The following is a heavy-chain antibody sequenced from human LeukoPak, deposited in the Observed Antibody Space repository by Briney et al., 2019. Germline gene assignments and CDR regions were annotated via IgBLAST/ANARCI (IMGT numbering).Heavy chain of an antibody. J-gene: IGHJ4*02. CDR3: ARSHSNSFRQEY. V-gene: IGHV5-51*01. CDR2: IYPDDSDT. CDR1: GYSFTSYW. D-gene: IGHD2/OR15-2a*01. Sequence: GESLKISCQGSGYSFTSYWIGWVRQMPGKGLEWMGIIYPDDSDTRYSPSFQGQVTISADKSIGTAYLQWSSLKASDTAMYYYARSHSNSFRQEYWGQGTLVTVSS.